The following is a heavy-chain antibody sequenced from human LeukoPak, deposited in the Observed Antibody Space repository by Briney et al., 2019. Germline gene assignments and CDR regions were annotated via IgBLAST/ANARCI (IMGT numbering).Heavy chain of an antibody. D-gene: IGHD3-10*01. CDR3: TRGHGSGSYRYFDY. Sequence: GGSLRLSCAASGFTFSSYSMNWVRQAPGKGLEWVSSSSSSSSYIYYADSVKGRFTISRDNAKNSLYLQMNSLRAEDTAVYYCTRGHGSGSYRYFDYWGQGTLVTVSS. J-gene: IGHJ4*02. V-gene: IGHV3-21*01. CDR1: GFTFSSYS. CDR2: SSSSSSYI.